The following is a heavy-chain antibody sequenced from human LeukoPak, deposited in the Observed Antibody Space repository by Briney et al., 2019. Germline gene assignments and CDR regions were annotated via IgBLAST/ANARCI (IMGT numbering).Heavy chain of an antibody. CDR2: IYTSEST. V-gene: IGHV4-61*02. CDR1: GGSISSGGYY. D-gene: IGHD3-22*01. J-gene: IGHJ4*02. Sequence: TLSLTCTVSGGSISSGGYYWSWIRQPAGKGLEWIGRIYTSESTNYNPSLKSRVTISVDTSKNQFSLKLSSVTAADTAVYYCAREAFSSGYYDDYWGQGTLVTVSS. CDR3: AREAFSSGYYDDY.